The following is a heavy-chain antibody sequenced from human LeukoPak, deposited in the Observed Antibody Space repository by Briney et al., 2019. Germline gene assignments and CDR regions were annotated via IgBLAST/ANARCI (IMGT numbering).Heavy chain of an antibody. CDR3: ARDAVDYGDYGNAFDI. CDR2: IYYSGST. Sequence: PSETLSLTCTVSGGSLSSGDYYWSWIRQPPGKGLEWIGYIYYSGSTYYNPSLKSRVTISVDTSKNQFSLKLSSVTAADTAVYYCARDAVDYGDYGNAFDIWGQGTMVTVSS. J-gene: IGHJ3*02. CDR1: GGSLSSGDYY. D-gene: IGHD4-17*01. V-gene: IGHV4-30-4*01.